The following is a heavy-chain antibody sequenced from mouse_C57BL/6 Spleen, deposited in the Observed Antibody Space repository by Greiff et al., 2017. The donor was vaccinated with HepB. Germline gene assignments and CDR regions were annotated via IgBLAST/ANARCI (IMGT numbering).Heavy chain of an antibody. V-gene: IGHV3-6*01. Sequence: EVQLQESGPGLVKPSQSLSLTCSVSGYSITSGYYWNWIRQFPGNKLEWMGYISYDGSNNYNPSLKNRISITRDTSKNQFFLKLNSVTTEDTATYYCARAFGSSSSFAYWGQGTLVTVSA. J-gene: IGHJ3*01. CDR3: ARAFGSSSSFAY. D-gene: IGHD1-1*01. CDR2: ISYDGSN. CDR1: GYSITSGYY.